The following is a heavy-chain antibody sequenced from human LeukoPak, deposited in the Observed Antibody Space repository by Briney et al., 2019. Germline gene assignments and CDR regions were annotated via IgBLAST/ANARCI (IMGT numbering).Heavy chain of an antibody. CDR3: ARVSGSYPKGFDY. CDR2: IKQDGSEK. J-gene: IGHJ4*02. CDR1: GFTFSSYW. D-gene: IGHD1-26*01. V-gene: IGHV3-7*01. Sequence: GGSLRLSCAASGFTFSSYWMSWVRQAPGKRLEWVANIKQDGSEKYYVDSVKGRFTISRDNAKNSLYLQMNSLRAEDTAVYYCARVSGSYPKGFDYWGQGTLVTVSS.